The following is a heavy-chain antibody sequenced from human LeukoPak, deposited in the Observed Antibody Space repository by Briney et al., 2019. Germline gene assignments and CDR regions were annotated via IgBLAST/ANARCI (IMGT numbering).Heavy chain of an antibody. J-gene: IGHJ4*02. CDR3: ARDPRAMVEFDY. CDR2: ISYDGSNK. V-gene: IGHV3-30*03. D-gene: IGHD5-18*01. Sequence: PGGSLRLSCAASGFTFSSYSMNWVRQAPGKGLEWVAVISYDGSNKYYADSVKGRFTISRDNSKNTLYLQMNSLRAEDTAVYYCARDPRAMVEFDYWGQGTLVTVSS. CDR1: GFTFSSYS.